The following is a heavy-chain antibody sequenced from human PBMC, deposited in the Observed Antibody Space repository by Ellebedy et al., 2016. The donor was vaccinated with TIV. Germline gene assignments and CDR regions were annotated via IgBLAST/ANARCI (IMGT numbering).Heavy chain of an antibody. D-gene: IGHD5-18*01. J-gene: IGHJ4*02. CDR2: IYYSGST. V-gene: IGHV4-39*01. CDR3: ARSLDTAMANYDY. Sequence: MPSETLSLTCTVSGGSFSSSSYYWSWIRQPPGKGLEWIGSIYYSGSTYYNPSLKSRVIISVDTSKNQFSLKLTSVTAADTAVYYCARSLDTAMANYDYWGQGTLVTVSS. CDR1: GGSFSSSSYY.